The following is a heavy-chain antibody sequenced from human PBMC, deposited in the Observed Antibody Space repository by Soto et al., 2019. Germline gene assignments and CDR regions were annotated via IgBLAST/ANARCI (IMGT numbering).Heavy chain of an antibody. D-gene: IGHD5-18*01. V-gene: IGHV3-7*01. Sequence: VGSLRLSCAASGFSISRYWMSWVRQAPGKGLEWVADKKQDGSEEYYVDSVKGRFTVSQDNAKNSVYLQLTSLRVEDTALYYCARGGSSYGTGIEHWGQGALVTVSS. CDR1: GFSISRYW. J-gene: IGHJ5*02. CDR3: ARGGSSYGTGIEH. CDR2: KKQDGSEE.